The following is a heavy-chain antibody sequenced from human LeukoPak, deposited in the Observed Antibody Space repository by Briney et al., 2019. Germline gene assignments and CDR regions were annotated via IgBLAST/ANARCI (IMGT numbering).Heavy chain of an antibody. CDR3: AKDAQRGFDYSNSLEY. CDR1: GFIFNHHA. J-gene: IGHJ4*02. Sequence: GGSLRLSCAASGFIFNHHAMHWVRQAPGKGLEWVALIWSDKSNRFYGDSVRGRFTISRDDSRKTVYLQMERMAAEDTAIYYCAKDAQRGFDYSNSLEYWGQGALVTVAS. V-gene: IGHV3-33*06. D-gene: IGHD4-11*01. CDR2: IWSDKSNR.